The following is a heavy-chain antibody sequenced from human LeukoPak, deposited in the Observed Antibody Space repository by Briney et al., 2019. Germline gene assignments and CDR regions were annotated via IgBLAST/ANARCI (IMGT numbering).Heavy chain of an antibody. V-gene: IGHV3-21*06. Sequence: GGSLRLSCAASGFTFSSDSMNCGRQAPGKGLEWVSSISISRSDIHYAHSVKGRFSISRENAKTSFYLQMNSLRAGDTAVYYCARVAAGGKGFDYWGQGTLVTVSS. D-gene: IGHD6-13*01. J-gene: IGHJ4*02. CDR3: ARVAAGGKGFDY. CDR2: ISISRSDI. CDR1: GFTFSSDS.